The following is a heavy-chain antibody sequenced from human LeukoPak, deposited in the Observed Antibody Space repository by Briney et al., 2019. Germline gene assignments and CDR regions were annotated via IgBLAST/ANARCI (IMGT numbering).Heavy chain of an antibody. D-gene: IGHD4-17*01. V-gene: IGHV4-34*01. Sequence: PSETLSLTCAVYGGSFTGYYGSWIRQPPRKGLEWIGEINHSGSTNYNPSLKSRVTISVDTSKNQFSLKLSSVTAADTAVYYCARASTVTTYNWFDPWGQGTLVTVSS. CDR1: GGSFTGYY. J-gene: IGHJ5*02. CDR3: ARASTVTTYNWFDP. CDR2: INHSGST.